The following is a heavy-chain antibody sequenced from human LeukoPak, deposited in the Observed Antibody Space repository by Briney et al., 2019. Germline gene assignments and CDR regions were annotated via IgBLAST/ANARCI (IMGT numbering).Heavy chain of an antibody. D-gene: IGHD3-10*01. CDR3: AKVGVPDDSVSGSYDRRYYYYFMDV. Sequence: SETLSFNCTVSGGSISTYYWSWLRQPPGKGPNWIGYTYYTGSATYNPSLMRRVTISVDASKNLFSLPLRSVPAADTSIYFCAKVGVPDDSVSGSYDRRYYYYFMDVWGKGTTVTVSS. J-gene: IGHJ6*03. CDR2: TYYTGSA. V-gene: IGHV4-59*08. CDR1: GGSISTYY.